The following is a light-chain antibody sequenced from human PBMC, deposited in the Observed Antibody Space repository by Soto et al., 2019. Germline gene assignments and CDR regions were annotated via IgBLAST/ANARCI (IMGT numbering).Light chain of an antibody. Sequence: ETVMTQSPATLSVSPGERATLSCGASQSVGSALAWYQQKPGQAPRLLICDASNRATGIPARFSGSGSGTDFTLTISSLEPEDFAVYYCQQRSNWPPITFGQGTRLEIK. CDR2: DAS. J-gene: IGKJ5*01. CDR1: QSVGSA. CDR3: QQRSNWPPIT. V-gene: IGKV3-11*01.